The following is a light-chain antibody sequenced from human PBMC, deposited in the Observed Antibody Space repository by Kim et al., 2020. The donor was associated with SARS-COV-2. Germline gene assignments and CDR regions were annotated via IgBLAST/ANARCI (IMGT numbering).Light chain of an antibody. CDR2: QDN. Sequence: VSPGQTASITGSGHKLGDKYACWYQQKPGQSPVLVIYQDNKRPSGIPERFSGSNSGNTATLTIRGTQAMDEADYYCQAWDSSTWVFGGGTQLTVL. CDR1: KLGDKY. CDR3: QAWDSSTWV. J-gene: IGLJ3*02. V-gene: IGLV3-1*01.